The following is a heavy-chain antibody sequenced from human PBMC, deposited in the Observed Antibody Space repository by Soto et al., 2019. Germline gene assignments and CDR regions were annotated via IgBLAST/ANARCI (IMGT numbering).Heavy chain of an antibody. Sequence: SATQSLTCTVPGCSITSSSYYWDWIRQPPGKGLEWIGSIYYSGSTYYNPSLKSRVTISVDTSKNQFSLKLSSVTAADTAVYYCASRADSSSWYEDYYGMDVWCQGTTVT. CDR2: IYYSGST. J-gene: IGHJ6*02. D-gene: IGHD6-13*01. V-gene: IGHV4-39*01. CDR3: ASRADSSSWYEDYYGMDV. CDR1: GCSITSSSYY.